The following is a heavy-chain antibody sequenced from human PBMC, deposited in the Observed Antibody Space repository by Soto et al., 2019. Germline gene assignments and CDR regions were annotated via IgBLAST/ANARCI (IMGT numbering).Heavy chain of an antibody. Sequence: GVSVKFSCKASGYTFTSYGISWVRQAPGQGLEWMGWISAYNGNTNYAQKLQGRVTMTTDTSTSTAYMELRSLRSDDTAVYYCASRAACYDSSGYYPDDAFDIWGQGTMVTVSS. D-gene: IGHD3-22*01. V-gene: IGHV1-18*01. CDR3: ASRAACYDSSGYYPDDAFDI. J-gene: IGHJ3*02. CDR1: GYTFTSYG. CDR2: ISAYNGNT.